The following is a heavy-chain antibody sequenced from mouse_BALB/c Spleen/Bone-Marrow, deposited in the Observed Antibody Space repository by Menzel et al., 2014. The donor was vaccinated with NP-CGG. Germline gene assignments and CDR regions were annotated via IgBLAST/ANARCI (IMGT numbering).Heavy chain of an antibody. Sequence: DVKLQESGAELVKPGASVKLSCTASGFNIKDTYMHWVKQRPEQGLEWIGRIDSANGNTKYDPKFQGKATITADTSSNTAYLQLSSLTSEDTAVYYCARWEYYAMDYWGQGTSATVSS. CDR2: IDSANGNT. J-gene: IGHJ4*01. CDR1: GFNIKDTY. CDR3: ARWEYYAMDY. D-gene: IGHD4-1*01. V-gene: IGHV14-3*02.